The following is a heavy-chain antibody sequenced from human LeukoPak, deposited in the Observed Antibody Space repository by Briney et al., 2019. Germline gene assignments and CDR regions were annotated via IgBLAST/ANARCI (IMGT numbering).Heavy chain of an antibody. CDR3: ARGGEAIVDCDY. V-gene: IGHV1-18*01. CDR1: GYTFTSYG. CDR2: ISAYNGNT. J-gene: IGHJ4*02. Sequence: ASVKVSCKASGYTFTSYGISWVRQAPGQGLEWMGWISAYNGNTNYAQKFQGRVTMPRDTSISTAYMELSRLRSDDTAVYYCARGGEAIVDCDYWGQGTLVTVSS. D-gene: IGHD2-15*01.